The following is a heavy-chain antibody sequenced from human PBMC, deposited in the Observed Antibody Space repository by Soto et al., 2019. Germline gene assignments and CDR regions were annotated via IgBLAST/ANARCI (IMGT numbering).Heavy chain of an antibody. CDR1: GFTFSDYY. D-gene: IGHD3-10*01. J-gene: IGHJ3*02. CDR3: AAGNPILWFGAFYSLDAFDI. CDR2: ISSSGSTI. Sequence: QVQLVESGGGLVKPGGSLRLSCAASGFTFSDYYMSWIRQAPGKGLEWVSYISSSGSTIYYADSVKGRFTISRDNAKNSLYLQMNSLIAEDTAVYYCAAGNPILWFGAFYSLDAFDIWGQGTMVTVSS. V-gene: IGHV3-11*01.